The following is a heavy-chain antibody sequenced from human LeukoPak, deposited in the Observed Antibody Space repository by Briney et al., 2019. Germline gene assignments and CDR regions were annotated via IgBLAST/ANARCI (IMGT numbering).Heavy chain of an antibody. CDR3: ARNIIAAAGRGSLTKANNFDY. CDR2: IYYSGST. D-gene: IGHD6-13*01. CDR1: GGSISSSSYY. Sequence: SETLSLTCTVSGGSISSSSYYWGWIRQPPGKGLEWIGSIYYSGSTYYNPSLKSRVTISVDTSKNQFSLKLSSVTAADTAVYYCARNIIAAAGRGSLTKANNFDYWGQGTLVTVSS. V-gene: IGHV4-39*01. J-gene: IGHJ4*02.